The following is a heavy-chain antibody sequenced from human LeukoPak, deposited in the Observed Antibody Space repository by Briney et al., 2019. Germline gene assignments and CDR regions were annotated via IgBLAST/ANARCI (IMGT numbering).Heavy chain of an antibody. CDR1: GGSISSSS. D-gene: IGHD3-10*01. CDR3: ARAEDIMTYYYGSGSYFPFDY. V-gene: IGHV3-30-3*01. Sequence: LSLTCTVSGGSISSSSYYWGWIRQPPGKGLEWVAVISYDGSNKYYADSVKGRFTISRDNSKNTLYLQMNSLRAEDTAVYYCARAEDIMTYYYGSGSYFPFDYWGQGTLVTVSS. CDR2: ISYDGSNK. J-gene: IGHJ4*02.